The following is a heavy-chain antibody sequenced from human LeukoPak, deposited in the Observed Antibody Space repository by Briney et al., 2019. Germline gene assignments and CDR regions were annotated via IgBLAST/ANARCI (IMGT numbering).Heavy chain of an antibody. CDR3: AREGYYNMDV. J-gene: IGHJ6*02. Sequence: GGSLRLSCAASGFTFSNYEMNWVRQAPGKGPEWVSYIKSSSSIIYYADSVKGRFTISRDNAKNSLYLQMNSLRDEDTAVYYCAREGYYNMDVWGQGTTVTVSS. V-gene: IGHV3-48*02. CDR2: IKSSSSII. CDR1: GFTFSNYE.